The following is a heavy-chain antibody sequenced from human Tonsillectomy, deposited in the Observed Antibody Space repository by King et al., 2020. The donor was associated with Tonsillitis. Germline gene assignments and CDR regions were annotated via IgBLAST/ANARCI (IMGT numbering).Heavy chain of an antibody. D-gene: IGHD6-13*01. CDR2: IKPDGSDK. J-gene: IGHJ4*02. CDR1: GFTFSTYW. CDR3: ARDTLIATAGSDY. V-gene: IGHV3-7*01. Sequence: VQLVESGGGLVQPGGSLRLSCAASGFTFSTYWMSWVRQVPGKGLEWVANIKPDGSDKYYVDSVRGRLTIFRDNAKNSLDLQMTSLRGEDTAVYYCARDTLIATAGSDYWGQGTLVTVSS.